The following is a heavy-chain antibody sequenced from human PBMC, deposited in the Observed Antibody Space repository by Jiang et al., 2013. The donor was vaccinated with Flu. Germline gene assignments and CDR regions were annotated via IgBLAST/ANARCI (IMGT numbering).Heavy chain of an antibody. J-gene: IGHJ4*02. CDR2: ISAYNGNT. CDR3: ARDTGEWLVPTFGY. D-gene: IGHD6-19*01. V-gene: IGHV1-18*01. Sequence: SWVRQAPGQGLEWMGWISAYNGNTNYAQKLQGRVTMTTDTSTSTAYMELRSLRSDDTAVYYCARDTGEWLVPTFGYWGQGTLVTVSS.